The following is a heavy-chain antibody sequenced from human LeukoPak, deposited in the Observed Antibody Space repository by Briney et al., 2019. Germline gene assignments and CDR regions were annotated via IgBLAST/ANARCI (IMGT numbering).Heavy chain of an antibody. Sequence: SQTLSLTCTVSGGSISSGDYYWSWIRQPPGKGLEWIGYIYYSGSTYYNPSLKSRVTILVDTSKNQFSLKLSSVTAADTAVYYCAREAWFGELLLDYWGQGTLVTVSS. CDR3: AREAWFGELLLDY. V-gene: IGHV4-30-4*01. CDR2: IYYSGST. D-gene: IGHD3-10*01. CDR1: GGSISSGDYY. J-gene: IGHJ4*02.